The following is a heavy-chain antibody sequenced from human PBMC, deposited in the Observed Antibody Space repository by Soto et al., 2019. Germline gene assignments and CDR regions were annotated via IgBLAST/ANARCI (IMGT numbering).Heavy chain of an antibody. CDR2: ISAYNGNT. J-gene: IGHJ5*02. D-gene: IGHD2-15*01. Sequence: ASVKVSCKASGYTFTSYGISWVRQAPGQGLEWMGWISAYNGNTNYAQKLQGRVTMTTDTSTSTAYMELRSLRSEDTAVYYCARDSCSGGSCYSGFDPWGQGTLVTVSS. V-gene: IGHV1-18*01. CDR3: ARDSCSGGSCYSGFDP. CDR1: GYTFTSYG.